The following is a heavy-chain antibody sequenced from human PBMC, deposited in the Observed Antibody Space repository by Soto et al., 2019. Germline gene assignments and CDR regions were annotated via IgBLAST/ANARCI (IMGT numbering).Heavy chain of an antibody. Sequence: GASVKVSCKASGYIFTAYSMHWVRQAPGQGLEWMGVVNPSGGSTNYAQKFQGRITKTRDTSTSTVYMGLSSLTSEDTAVYYCAREENCSDGICYSEYFQRWGQGTLVTVSS. D-gene: IGHD2-15*01. V-gene: IGHV1-46*01. CDR1: GYIFTAYS. J-gene: IGHJ1*01. CDR3: AREENCSDGICYSEYFQR. CDR2: VNPSGGST.